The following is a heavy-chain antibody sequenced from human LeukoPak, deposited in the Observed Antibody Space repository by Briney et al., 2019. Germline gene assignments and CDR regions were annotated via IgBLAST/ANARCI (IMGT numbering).Heavy chain of an antibody. CDR1: GFTFSSYA. J-gene: IGHJ3*02. CDR3: ADELGGAFDI. Sequence: PGGSLRLSCAASGFTFSSYAMSWVRQAPGKGLEWVSSISSSSSYIYYAGSVKGRFTISRDNAKNSLYLQMNSLRAEDTAVYYCADELGGAFDIWGQGTMVTVSS. D-gene: IGHD3-16*01. CDR2: ISSSSSYI. V-gene: IGHV3-21*01.